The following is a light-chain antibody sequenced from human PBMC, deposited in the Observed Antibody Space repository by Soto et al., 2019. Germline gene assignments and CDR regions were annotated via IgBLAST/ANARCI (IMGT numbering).Light chain of an antibody. Sequence: DIQMTQSPSSVSASVGDRVTIACRASQGLSSDLAWYQQKPGKVPKLLIYDASTLQSGVPSRFSGSGSGTDFTLTISSLQPEDVATYYCQQSYSIPYTFGQGTRLEIK. J-gene: IGKJ5*01. V-gene: IGKV1-27*01. CDR2: DAS. CDR3: QQSYSIPYT. CDR1: QGLSSD.